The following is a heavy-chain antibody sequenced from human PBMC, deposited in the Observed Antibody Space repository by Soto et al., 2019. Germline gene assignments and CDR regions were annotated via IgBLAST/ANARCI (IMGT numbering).Heavy chain of an antibody. CDR3: ARDPKKPTYYDFWSGYYDRYFQH. CDR2: INSDGSST. CDR1: GFTFSSYW. Sequence: GGSLRLSCAACGFTFSSYWMHWVRQAPGKGLVWVSRINSDGSSTSYADSVKGRFTISRDNAKNTLYLQMNSLRAEDTAVYYCARDPKKPTYYDFWSGYYDRYFQHWGQGTLVTVSS. J-gene: IGHJ1*01. D-gene: IGHD3-3*01. V-gene: IGHV3-74*01.